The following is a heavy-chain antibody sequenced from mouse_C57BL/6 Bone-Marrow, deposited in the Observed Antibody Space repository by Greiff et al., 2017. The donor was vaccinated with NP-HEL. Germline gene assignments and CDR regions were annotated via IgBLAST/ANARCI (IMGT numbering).Heavy chain of an antibody. CDR2: INYDGSST. D-gene: IGHD1-1*01. V-gene: IGHV5-16*01. J-gene: IGHJ1*03. CDR1: GFTFSDYY. CDR3: ARCFSSYWYFDV. Sequence: EVQRVESEGGLVQPGSSMKLSCTASGFTFSDYYMAWVRQVPEKGLEWVANINYDGSSTYYLDSLKSRFIISRDNAKNILYLQMSSLKSEDTATYYCARCFSSYWYFDVWGTGTTVTVSS.